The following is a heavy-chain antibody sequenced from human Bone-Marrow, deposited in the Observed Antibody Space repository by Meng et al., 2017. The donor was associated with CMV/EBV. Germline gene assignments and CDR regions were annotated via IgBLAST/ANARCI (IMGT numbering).Heavy chain of an antibody. CDR2: INPSGGST. CDR1: GYTFTTYY. V-gene: IGHV1-46*01. CDR3: ARGADNSVWSLTMDV. J-gene: IGHJ6*02. D-gene: IGHD6-19*01. Sequence: ASVKVSCKSSGYTFTTYYMHWVRQAPGQGLEWMGIINPSGGSTKYEQKFQGRVTMTRDTSTTRVYMELSSLRSEDTAVYYCARGADNSVWSLTMDVWGQGTTVTVPS.